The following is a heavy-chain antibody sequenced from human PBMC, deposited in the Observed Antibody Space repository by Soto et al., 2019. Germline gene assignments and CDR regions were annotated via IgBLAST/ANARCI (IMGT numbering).Heavy chain of an antibody. J-gene: IGHJ5*02. D-gene: IGHD6-19*01. CDR1: GYTFTSYG. Sequence: GASVKVSCKASGYTFTSYGISWVRQAPGQGLEWMGWISAYNGNTNYAQKLQGRVTMTTDTSTSTAYMELRSLRSDDTAVYYCAREVTSIAVAGNWFDPWGQGTLVTVSS. CDR3: AREVTSIAVAGNWFDP. V-gene: IGHV1-18*01. CDR2: ISAYNGNT.